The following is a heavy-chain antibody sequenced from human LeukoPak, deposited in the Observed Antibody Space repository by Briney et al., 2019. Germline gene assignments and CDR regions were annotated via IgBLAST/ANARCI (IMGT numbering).Heavy chain of an antibody. Sequence: PSETLSLTCTVSGGSIISHYWSWIRQPPGKGLEWNGYISYAGSTNYNPSLKSRVTVSVDTSKNQFSLTLSSVTAADTAVYYCARRSDYYDSTGYYYFDYWGQGTLVSVSS. CDR1: GGSIISHY. V-gene: IGHV4-59*08. J-gene: IGHJ4*02. CDR2: ISYAGST. D-gene: IGHD3-22*01. CDR3: ARRSDYYDSTGYYYFDY.